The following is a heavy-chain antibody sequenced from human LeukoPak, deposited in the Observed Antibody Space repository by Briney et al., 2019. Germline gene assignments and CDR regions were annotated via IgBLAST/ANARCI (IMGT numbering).Heavy chain of an antibody. J-gene: IGHJ3*02. V-gene: IGHV4-61*02. CDR3: ARDEQQLAFDI. Sequence: QTSETLSLTCAVSGGSISSGGYSWSWIRQPAGKGLEWIGRIYTSGSTNYNPSLKSRVTMSVDTSKNQFSLKLSSVTAADTAVYYCARDEQQLAFDIWGQGTMVTVSS. D-gene: IGHD6-13*01. CDR2: IYTSGST. CDR1: GGSISSGGYS.